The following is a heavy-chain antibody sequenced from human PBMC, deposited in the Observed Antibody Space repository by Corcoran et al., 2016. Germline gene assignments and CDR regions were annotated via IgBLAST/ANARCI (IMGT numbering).Heavy chain of an antibody. CDR1: GFTFSSYD. D-gene: IGHD2-2*01. CDR2: IGTAGDT. J-gene: IGHJ6*02. CDR3: ARDVGCSSTSCYDYYYGMDV. Sequence: EVQLVESGGGLVQPGGSLRLSCVASGFTFSSYDMHWVRQATGKGLEWVSAIGTAGDTYYPGSVKGRFTISRENAKNSLYLQMNSLRAGDTTVYYCARDVGCSSTSCYDYYYGMDVWGQGTTVTVSS. V-gene: IGHV3-13*01.